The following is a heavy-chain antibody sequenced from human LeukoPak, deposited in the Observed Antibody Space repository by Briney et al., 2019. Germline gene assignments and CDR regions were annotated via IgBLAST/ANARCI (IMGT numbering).Heavy chain of an antibody. CDR2: ISAYNGNT. D-gene: IGHD3-3*01. CDR3: ARSYYDFWSGYWASYLPIDY. V-gene: IGHV1-18*01. J-gene: IGHJ4*02. Sequence: ASVKVSCKASGYTFTSYGISWVRQAPGQGLEWMGWISAYNGNTNYAQKLQGRVTMTTDTSTSTAYMELRSLRSDDTAVYYCARSYYDFWSGYWASYLPIDYWGQGTLVTVSS. CDR1: GYTFTSYG.